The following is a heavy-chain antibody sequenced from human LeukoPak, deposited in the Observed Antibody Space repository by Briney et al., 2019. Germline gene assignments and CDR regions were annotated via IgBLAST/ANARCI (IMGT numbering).Heavy chain of an antibody. J-gene: IGHJ5*02. V-gene: IGHV4-39*07. Sequence: SSETLSLTCTVSGGSISSSSYYWGWIRQPPGKGLEWIGSIYYSGSTNYNPSLKSRVTISVDTSKNQFSLKLNSVTAADTAVYYSARLVVDAENPDLKNWFDPWGQGTLVTVSS. CDR2: IYYSGST. D-gene: IGHD3-22*01. CDR3: ARLVVDAENPDLKNWFDP. CDR1: GGSISSSSYY.